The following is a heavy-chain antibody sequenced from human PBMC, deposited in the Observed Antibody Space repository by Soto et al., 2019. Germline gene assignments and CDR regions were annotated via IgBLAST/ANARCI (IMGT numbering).Heavy chain of an antibody. Sequence: QVQLVESGGGVVQPGRSLRLSCAASGFTFSSYGMHWVRQAPGKGLEWVAVISYDGSNKYYADSVKGRFTISRDNSKNSLYLQMNSLRADDTAVYYCSKEDWLNCTNGVCPIHSAYYYYYMDVWGKGTTVTVSS. D-gene: IGHD2-8*01. V-gene: IGHV3-30*18. CDR2: ISYDGSNK. CDR1: GFTFSSYG. J-gene: IGHJ6*03. CDR3: SKEDWLNCTNGVCPIHSAYYYYYMDV.